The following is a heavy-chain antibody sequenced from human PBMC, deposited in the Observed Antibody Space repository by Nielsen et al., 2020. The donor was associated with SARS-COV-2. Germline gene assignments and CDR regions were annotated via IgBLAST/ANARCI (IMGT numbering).Heavy chain of an antibody. V-gene: IGHV4-39*07. CDR2: IYYSGST. CDR1: GGSISSSSYY. J-gene: IGHJ4*02. D-gene: IGHD4-23*01. Sequence: SDTLSLTCTVSGGSISSSSYYWGWIRQPPGKGLEWIGSIYYSGSTYYNPSLKSRVTISVDTSKNQFSLKLSSVTAADTAVYYCARGGVRSFDYWGQGTLVTVSS. CDR3: ARGGVRSFDY.